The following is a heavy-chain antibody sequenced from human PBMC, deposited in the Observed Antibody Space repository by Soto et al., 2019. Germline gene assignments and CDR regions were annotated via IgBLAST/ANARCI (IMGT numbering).Heavy chain of an antibody. CDR3: ARSRGDGGMDV. D-gene: IGHD3-10*01. J-gene: IGHJ6*02. CDR2: MNPNSGNT. V-gene: IGHV1-8*01. Sequence: GASVKVSCKASGYTFTSYDIIWVRQATGQGLEWMGWMNPNSGNTGYAQNFQGRVTMTRNTPISTAYMEVNSLRSEDTAVYYCARSRGDGGMDVWRQGTTVTVSS. CDR1: GYTFTSYD.